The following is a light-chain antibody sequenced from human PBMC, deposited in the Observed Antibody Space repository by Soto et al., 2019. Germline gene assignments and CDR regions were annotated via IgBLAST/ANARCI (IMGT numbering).Light chain of an antibody. CDR3: QQHYATPYT. CDR2: WAS. V-gene: IGKV4-1*01. J-gene: IGKJ2*01. CDR1: QSVLYSSNSKNY. Sequence: DIVMTQSPDSLAVSLGERATINCKSGQSVLYSSNSKNYLAWYQQKPGQPPKLLIYWASTRQSGVPDRFSGSASGTDFTLTISSLPAEDVAVDYCQQHYATPYTLGQGTKLEIK.